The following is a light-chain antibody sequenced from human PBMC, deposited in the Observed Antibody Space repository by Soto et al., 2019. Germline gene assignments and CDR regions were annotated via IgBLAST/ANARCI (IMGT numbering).Light chain of an antibody. Sequence: DIQVTQSPSFVSASVGDRVTITCRASQGVSTWVAWYQQKPGKAPKLLLYAASTLERGVPSRFGGGGSGTDFTLTISSLQPDDFATYYCQQANGFPWTFGQGTKVEIK. CDR2: AAS. CDR1: QGVSTW. CDR3: QQANGFPWT. J-gene: IGKJ1*01. V-gene: IGKV1-12*02.